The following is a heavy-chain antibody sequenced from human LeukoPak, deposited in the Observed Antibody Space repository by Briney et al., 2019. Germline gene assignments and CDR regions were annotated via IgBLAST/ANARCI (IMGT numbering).Heavy chain of an antibody. CDR1: GYSISSGYY. J-gene: IGHJ4*02. CDR3: ARDRGDANPGSSLGFDY. D-gene: IGHD2-21*02. Sequence: PSETRSLICNVSGYSISSGYYWGWIRQPPGKGLEWIGSMYHSGSTYYNPSLKSRVTISIDTSKNQLSLRLRSVTAADTAVYYCARDRGDANPGSSLGFDYWGQGTLVTVSS. V-gene: IGHV4-38-2*02. CDR2: MYHSGST.